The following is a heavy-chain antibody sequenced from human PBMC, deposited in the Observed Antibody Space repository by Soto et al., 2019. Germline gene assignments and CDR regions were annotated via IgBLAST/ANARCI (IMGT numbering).Heavy chain of an antibody. J-gene: IGHJ4*02. CDR1: GFSFTTYA. V-gene: IGHV3-23*01. CDR3: ARDQDTYGQAVFDS. CDR2: LSGSGGST. Sequence: PGGSLRLSCAASGFSFTTYAMNWVRQAPGKGLEWVSGLSGSGGSTYYADSVKGRFTISRDNSKNTLYLQMNSLRAEDTAMYYCARDQDTYGQAVFDSWGQGTLVTVSS. D-gene: IGHD2-15*01.